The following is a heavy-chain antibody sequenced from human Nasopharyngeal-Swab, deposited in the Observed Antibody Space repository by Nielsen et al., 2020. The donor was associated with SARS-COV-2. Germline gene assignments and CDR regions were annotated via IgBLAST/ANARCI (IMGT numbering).Heavy chain of an antibody. CDR1: GFTFSDYF. Sequence: GGSLRLSCTASGFTFSDYFMSWIRQAPGKGLEWVTYISRSGSSIYYADSVKGRFTISRDNAKNSLYLQMNSLRAEDTAVYYCAKGIAAAGSRCLDYWGQGTLVTVSS. CDR2: ISRSGSSI. D-gene: IGHD6-13*01. CDR3: AKGIAAAGSRCLDY. J-gene: IGHJ4*02. V-gene: IGHV3-11*04.